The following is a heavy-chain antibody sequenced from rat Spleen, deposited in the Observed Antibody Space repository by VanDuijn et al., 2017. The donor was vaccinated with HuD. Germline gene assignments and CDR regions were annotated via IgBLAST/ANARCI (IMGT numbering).Heavy chain of an antibody. CDR1: GFTLSDFY. Sequence: EVQLVESDGGLVQPGRSLKLSCTASGFTLSDFYMAWVRQAPVKGLEWVATISYDGSSTYYRDSVKGRFTISRDNAKSTLYLQMDSLRSEDTATYYCATLTGRWGQGVMVTVSS. CDR2: ISYDGSST. D-gene: IGHD5-1*01. CDR3: ATLTGR. J-gene: IGHJ2*01. V-gene: IGHV5-29*01.